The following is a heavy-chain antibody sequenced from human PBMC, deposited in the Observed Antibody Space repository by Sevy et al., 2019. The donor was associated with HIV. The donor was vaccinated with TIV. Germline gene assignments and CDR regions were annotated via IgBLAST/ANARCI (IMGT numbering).Heavy chain of an antibody. CDR3: ARAEWDLLYYFDY. CDR1: GFTFSSYS. Sequence: GGSLRLSCTASGFTFSSYSMNWVRQAPGKGLEWVSYISSSSSTIYYADSVKGRFTISRDNAKNSLYLQMNSLRDEDTAVYYCARAEWDLLYYFDYWGQGTLVTVSS. D-gene: IGHD1-26*01. CDR2: ISSSSSTI. J-gene: IGHJ4*02. V-gene: IGHV3-48*02.